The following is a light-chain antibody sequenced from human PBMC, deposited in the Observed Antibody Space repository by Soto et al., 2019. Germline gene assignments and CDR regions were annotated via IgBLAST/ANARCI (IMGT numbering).Light chain of an antibody. CDR2: EVS. CDR1: SSDVGGYNY. Sequence: QSVLTQPASVSGSPGQSITISCTGTSSDVGGYNYVSWYQQHPGKAPKLMIYEVSNRPSGVSNRFSGSKSDNTASLTISGLPAEDEADYYCSSYTSSSTLVFGGGTKVTVL. V-gene: IGLV2-14*01. J-gene: IGLJ2*01. CDR3: SSYTSSSTLV.